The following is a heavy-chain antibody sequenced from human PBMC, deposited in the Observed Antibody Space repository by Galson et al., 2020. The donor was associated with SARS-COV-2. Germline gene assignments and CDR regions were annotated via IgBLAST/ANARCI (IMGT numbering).Heavy chain of an antibody. V-gene: IGHV5-51*01. CDR2: IYPGDSDT. Sequence: KIGESLKISCKGSGYSFTSYWIGWVRQMPGKGLEWMGIIYPGDSDTRYSPSFQGQVTISADKSISTAYLQWSSLKASDTAMYYCARKAGRGTAALYNPRDYWGQGTLVTVSS. J-gene: IGHJ4*02. CDR3: ARKAGRGTAALYNPRDY. CDR1: GYSFTSYW. D-gene: IGHD6-13*01.